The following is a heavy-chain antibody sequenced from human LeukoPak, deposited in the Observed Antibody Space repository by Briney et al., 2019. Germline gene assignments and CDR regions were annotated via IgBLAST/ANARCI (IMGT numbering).Heavy chain of an antibody. D-gene: IGHD4-17*01. Sequence: SETLSLTCTVSGYSISSGYYWGWIRQPPGKGLEWIGSIYHSGSTNYNPSLKSRVTISVDKSKNQFSLKLSSVTAADTAVYYCASDYGDYDAWFDPWGQGTLVTVSS. J-gene: IGHJ5*02. CDR3: ASDYGDYDAWFDP. CDR1: GYSISSGYY. V-gene: IGHV4-38-2*02. CDR2: IYHSGST.